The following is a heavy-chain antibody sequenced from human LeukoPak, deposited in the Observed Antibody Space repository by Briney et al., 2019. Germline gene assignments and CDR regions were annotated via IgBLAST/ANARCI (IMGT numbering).Heavy chain of an antibody. Sequence: PGGSLRLSCAASGFTFSTYWMHWVRQAPGKGLVWVSHINSDGSSTNYADFVKGRFTISRDNAKNTVYLQMSSLRVEDTAVYYCVRESYSRFDPWGQGTLVTVSS. J-gene: IGHJ5*02. CDR3: VRESYSRFDP. V-gene: IGHV3-74*01. D-gene: IGHD5-12*01. CDR1: GFTFSTYW. CDR2: INSDGSST.